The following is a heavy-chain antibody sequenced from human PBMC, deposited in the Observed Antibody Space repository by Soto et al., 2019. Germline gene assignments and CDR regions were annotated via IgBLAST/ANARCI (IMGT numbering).Heavy chain of an antibody. Sequence: GGSLRLSCAASGFTFSSYSMNWVRQAPGKGLEWVSSISSSSSYIYYADSVKGRFTISRDNAKNPLYLQMNSLRAEDTAVYYCARTVDDILTGYPYYFDYWGQGTLVTVSS. CDR1: GFTFSSYS. J-gene: IGHJ4*02. CDR3: ARTVDDILTGYPYYFDY. CDR2: ISSSSSYI. D-gene: IGHD3-9*01. V-gene: IGHV3-21*01.